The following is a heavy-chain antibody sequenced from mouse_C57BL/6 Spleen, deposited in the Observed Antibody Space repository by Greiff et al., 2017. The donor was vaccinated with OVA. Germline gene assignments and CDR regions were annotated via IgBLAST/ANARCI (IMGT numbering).Heavy chain of an antibody. CDR1: GYTFTSYW. CDR3: ANYGSSYWYFDV. J-gene: IGHJ1*03. D-gene: IGHD1-1*01. V-gene: IGHV1-55*01. Sequence: QVQLQQPGAELVKPGASVKMSCKASGYTFTSYWITWVKQRPGQGLEWIGDIYPGSGSTNYNEKLKSKATLTVDTSSSTAYMHLSSLTSEDSAVYYCANYGSSYWYFDVWGTGTTVTVSS. CDR2: IYPGSGST.